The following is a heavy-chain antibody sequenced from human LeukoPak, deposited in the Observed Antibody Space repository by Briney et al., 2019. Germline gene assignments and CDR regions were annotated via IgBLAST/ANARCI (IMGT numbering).Heavy chain of an antibody. Sequence: PGGSLRLSCAASGFTVSSNYMSWVRQAPGKGLEWVSVIYSGGSTYYADSVKGRFTISRDNSKNTLYLQMNSLRAEDTAVYYCARDLGGYYDSSGYYYWGQGTLVTVSS. D-gene: IGHD3-22*01. CDR1: GFTVSSNY. CDR3: ARDLGGYYDSSGYYY. V-gene: IGHV3-53*01. CDR2: IYSGGST. J-gene: IGHJ4*02.